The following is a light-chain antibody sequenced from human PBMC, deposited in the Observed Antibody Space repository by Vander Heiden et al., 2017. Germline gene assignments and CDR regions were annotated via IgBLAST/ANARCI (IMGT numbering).Light chain of an antibody. V-gene: IGKV1-39*01. CDR1: QSITNY. J-gene: IGKJ4*01. CDR2: AAS. Sequence: DIQMTQSPSSLSASVRDRVTITCRASQSITNYLNWYQQKPGKAPKLLTYAASSLQSGVPSRFSGSGSGTDFTLTISRLQPEDFATYYCQQSYSTSPLTFGGGTKVEIK. CDR3: QQSYSTSPLT.